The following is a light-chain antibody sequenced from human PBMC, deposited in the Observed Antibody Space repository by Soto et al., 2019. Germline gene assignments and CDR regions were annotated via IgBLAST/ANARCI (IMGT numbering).Light chain of an antibody. CDR1: QSISTY. V-gene: IGKV1-39*01. Sequence: DIQMTQSPSSLSASVGDRVTITCRAGQSISTYLNWYQQKPGKAPKLLIYGASNLQSGVPSRFSGSGSGTHFTLTISSLQPGDSATYFCQQSYSTPPEYTFGRGTQLEIK. CDR3: QQSYSTPPEYT. J-gene: IGKJ2*01. CDR2: GAS.